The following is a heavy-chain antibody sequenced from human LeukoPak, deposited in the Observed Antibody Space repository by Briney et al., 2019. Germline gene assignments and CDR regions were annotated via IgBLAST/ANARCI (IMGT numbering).Heavy chain of an antibody. CDR3: ARDLTERKYYIAF. J-gene: IGHJ4*02. Sequence: GGSLRLSCAASGFTFSSFGIHWVRQAPGEGLEWVAYIGYSGTDTYYADSVKGRFTISRDNSKNTVHLQVNSLGAADTALYSCARDLTERKYYIAFWGQGTLVTVSS. CDR2: IGYSGTDT. V-gene: IGHV3-30*02. D-gene: IGHD2-8*02. CDR1: GFTFSSFG.